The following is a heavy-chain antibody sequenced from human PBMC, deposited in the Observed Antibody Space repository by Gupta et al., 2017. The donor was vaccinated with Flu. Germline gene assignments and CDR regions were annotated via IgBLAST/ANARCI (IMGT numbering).Heavy chain of an antibody. CDR2: ISGRGGST. D-gene: IGHD6-19*01. V-gene: IGHV3-23*01. CDR1: GFTFSSYA. CDR3: AKVRMGGQWLVRYYYYYGMDV. J-gene: IGHJ6*02. Sequence: EVQLLESGGGLVQPGGSLRLSCAASGFTFSSYAMSWVRQAPGKGLEWVSAISGRGGSTYYADSVKGRFTISRDNSKNTLYLQMNSLRAEDTAVYYCAKVRMGGQWLVRYYYYYGMDVWGQGTTVTVSS.